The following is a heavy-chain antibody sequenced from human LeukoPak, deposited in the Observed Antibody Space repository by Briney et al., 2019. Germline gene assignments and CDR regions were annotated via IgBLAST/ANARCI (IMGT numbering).Heavy chain of an antibody. CDR3: ARPGCGGNCYYRMDV. V-gene: IGHV3-23*01. Sequence: GGSLRLSCAASGFTFSSYAMTWVRQAPGKGLEWISAASYDITRTFYADSVKGRFAISRDNSRNTLFLQMNSLRADDTAVYYCARPGCGGNCYYRMDVWGKGTTVTVSS. CDR2: ASYDITRT. CDR1: GFTFSSYA. D-gene: IGHD2-21*01. J-gene: IGHJ6*04.